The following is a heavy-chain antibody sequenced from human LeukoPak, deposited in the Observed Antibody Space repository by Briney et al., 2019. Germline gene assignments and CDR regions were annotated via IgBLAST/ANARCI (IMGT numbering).Heavy chain of an antibody. CDR3: ARRKGGDLDF. V-gene: IGHV5-51*01. Sequence: GEALQISFQGSGYSFTSYWIAWGRRRPGRGVGWMGVIYPGDSETTYSPSFQGQVTISVDKSITTAYLQWSSLKAADTAMYYCARRKGGDLDFWGQGTLVTVSS. D-gene: IGHD2-21*02. CDR2: IYPGDSET. CDR1: GYSFTSYW. J-gene: IGHJ4*02.